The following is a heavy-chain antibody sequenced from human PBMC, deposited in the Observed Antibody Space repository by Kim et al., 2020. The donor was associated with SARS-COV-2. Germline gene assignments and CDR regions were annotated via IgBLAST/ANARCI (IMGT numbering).Heavy chain of an antibody. D-gene: IGHD2-21*01. CDR3: AKMVIMDGYNYFYYYAMEV. V-gene: IGHV3-23*01. J-gene: IGHJ6*02. CDR2: ISGGAVNK. CDR1: GFTFDTYA. Sequence: GGSLRLSCVASGFTFDTYAMSWVRQAPRKGLEWVSVISGGAVNKFYADSVRGRFTISRDNSKNTLYLQMNSLRDEDTALYYCAKMVIMDGYNYFYYYAMEVWGHGTTFTVSS.